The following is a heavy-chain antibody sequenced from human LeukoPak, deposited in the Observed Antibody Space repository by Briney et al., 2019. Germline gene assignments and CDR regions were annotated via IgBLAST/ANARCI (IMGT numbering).Heavy chain of an antibody. V-gene: IGHV4-31*03. CDR2: IYYSGST. D-gene: IGHD2-2*01. CDR1: GGSISSGGYY. Sequence: SQTLSLTCTVSGGSISSGGYYWSWIRQHPGKVLEWIGYIYYSGSTYYNPSLKSRVTISVDTSKNQFSLKLSSVTAADTAVYYCARARYCSSTSCYGRFDPWGQGTLVTVSS. J-gene: IGHJ5*02. CDR3: ARARYCSSTSCYGRFDP.